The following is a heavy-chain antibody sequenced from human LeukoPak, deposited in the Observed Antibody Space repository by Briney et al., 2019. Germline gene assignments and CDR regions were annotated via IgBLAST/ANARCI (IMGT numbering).Heavy chain of an antibody. CDR2: INPNSGGT. CDR3: AVFPGIVGATPLRNDAFDI. Sequence: ASLKVSCKASSYTFTDYYMDWVRQAPGQGLEWMGWINPNSGGTNYTQNFQGRVTMTRDTSISTAYMALSRLRSDDTAVYYCAVFPGIVGATPLRNDAFDIWGQGTMVTVSS. CDR1: SYTFTDYY. V-gene: IGHV1-2*02. J-gene: IGHJ3*02. D-gene: IGHD1-26*01.